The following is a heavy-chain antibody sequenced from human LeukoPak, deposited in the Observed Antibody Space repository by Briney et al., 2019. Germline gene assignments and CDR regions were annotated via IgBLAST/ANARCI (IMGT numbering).Heavy chain of an antibody. CDR2: ISESGSGT. CDR1: GLTFSRYA. V-gene: IGHV3-23*01. D-gene: IGHD5-18*01. Sequence: GGSLRLSCAVSGLTFSRYAMSWVRQAPGKGLEWVSAISESGSGTYYADSVKGRFTISRGNSKDTLSLQMNSLRAEDTAVYYCAKDIAQGYTFGSIEQDYWGQGTLVTVSS. CDR3: AKDIAQGYTFGSIEQDY. J-gene: IGHJ4*02.